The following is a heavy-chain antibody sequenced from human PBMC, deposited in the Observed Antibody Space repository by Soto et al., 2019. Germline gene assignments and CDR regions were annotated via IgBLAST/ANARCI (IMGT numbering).Heavy chain of an antibody. CDR1: GYTFTSYG. J-gene: IGHJ6*02. D-gene: IGHD2-15*01. V-gene: IGHV1-18*01. Sequence: QVQLVQSGAEVKKPGASVKVSCKASGYTFTSYGISWVRQAPGQGLEWMGWISAYNGNTNYAQKLQGRVTMTTDTSTSKAYMELRSLRSDDTAVYYCARRVVVVAATPGGDYYYGMDVWGQGTTVTVSS. CDR2: ISAYNGNT. CDR3: ARRVVVVAATPGGDYYYGMDV.